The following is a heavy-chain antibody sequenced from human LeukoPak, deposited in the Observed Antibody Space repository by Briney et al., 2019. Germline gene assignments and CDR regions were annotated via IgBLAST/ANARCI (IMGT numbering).Heavy chain of an antibody. CDR2: IYYSGSA. Sequence: PSETLSLTCTVSGGSISSSSYYWGWIRQPPGKGLEWIGNIYYSGSAYYNPSLKSRVTISVDTSKNQFSLKLSSVTAADTAVYYCARGDWFGYFDYWGQGTLVTVSS. D-gene: IGHD3/OR15-3a*01. CDR1: GGSISSSSYY. V-gene: IGHV4-39*07. J-gene: IGHJ4*02. CDR3: ARGDWFGYFDY.